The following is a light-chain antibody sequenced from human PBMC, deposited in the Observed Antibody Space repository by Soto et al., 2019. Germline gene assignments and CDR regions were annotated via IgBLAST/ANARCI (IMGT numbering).Light chain of an antibody. CDR2: DAS. V-gene: IGKV3-15*01. J-gene: IGKJ1*01. CDR1: QRISND. Sequence: EVLMTQSPATLSVSPGERVILSCRASQRISNDLAWYQQKAGQAPRLLIYDASTRATGIPARFSGSGSGTEITPTISSLQSQDFAVYFCQQYNNWPPWTFGQGTKVEIK. CDR3: QQYNNWPPWT.